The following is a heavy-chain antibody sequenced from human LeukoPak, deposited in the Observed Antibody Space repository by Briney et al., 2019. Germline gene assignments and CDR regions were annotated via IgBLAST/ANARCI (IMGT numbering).Heavy chain of an antibody. D-gene: IGHD2-21*01. Sequence: ASVKVSCKASGYAFTSYYMHWVRQAPGQGLEWMGIINPSGGSTSYAQKFQGRVTMTRDMSTSTVYMELSSLRSEDTAVYYCATGGIVVVKGLDYWGQGTLVTVSS. CDR3: ATGGIVVVKGLDY. V-gene: IGHV1-46*01. J-gene: IGHJ4*02. CDR2: INPSGGST. CDR1: GYAFTSYY.